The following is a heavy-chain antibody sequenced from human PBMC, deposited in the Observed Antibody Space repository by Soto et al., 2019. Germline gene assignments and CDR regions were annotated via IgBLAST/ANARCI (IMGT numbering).Heavy chain of an antibody. J-gene: IGHJ6*02. Sequence: GGSLRLSCAASGVTFSTYAMNWVRQAPGNGLEWVSAISGSGGSIHYADSVKGRFTISRDNSKNTLYLQMNSLRDEDTAVYHCVKGYWKGDVWGQGTTVTVSS. D-gene: IGHD1-1*01. CDR1: GVTFSTYA. CDR3: VKGYWKGDV. CDR2: ISGSGGSI. V-gene: IGHV3-23*01.